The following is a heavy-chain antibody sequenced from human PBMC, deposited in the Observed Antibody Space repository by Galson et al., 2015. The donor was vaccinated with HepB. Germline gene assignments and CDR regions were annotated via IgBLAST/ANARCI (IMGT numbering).Heavy chain of an antibody. Sequence: QSGAEVKKPGESLKISCKGSGYSFTSYWIGWVRQMPGKGLEWMGIIYPGDSDTRHSPSFQGQVTISADKSISTAYLQWSSLKASDTAMYYCARRQDNFLDPPAQNNWFDPWGQGTLVTVSS. CDR3: ARRQDNFLDPPAQNNWFDP. J-gene: IGHJ5*02. D-gene: IGHD2/OR15-2a*01. V-gene: IGHV5-51*01. CDR2: IYPGDSDT. CDR1: GYSFTSYW.